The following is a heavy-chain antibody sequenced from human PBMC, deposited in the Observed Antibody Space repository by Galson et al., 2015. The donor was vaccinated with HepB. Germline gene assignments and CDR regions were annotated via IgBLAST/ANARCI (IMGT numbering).Heavy chain of an antibody. J-gene: IGHJ4*02. D-gene: IGHD5-12*01. CDR1: GYTFTSYY. Sequence: SVKVSCKASGYTFTSYYMHWVRQAPGQGLEWMGIINPSGGSTSYAQKFQGRATMTRDTSTSTVYMDLSSLRSEDTAVYYCARSYSGYDPAFDYWGQGTLVTVSS. CDR3: ARSYSGYDPAFDY. V-gene: IGHV1-46*01. CDR2: INPSGGST.